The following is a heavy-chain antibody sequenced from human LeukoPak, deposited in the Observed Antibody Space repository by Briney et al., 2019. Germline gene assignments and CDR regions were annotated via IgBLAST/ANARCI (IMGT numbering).Heavy chain of an antibody. Sequence: GGSLRLSCAASGFTFSSYAMRWVRQAPGKGLEWVAVISYDGSNKYYADSVKGRFTISRDNSKNTLYLQMNSLRAEDTAVYYCARDLLRYCSSTSCSYFDYWGQGTLVTVSS. D-gene: IGHD2-2*01. CDR1: GFTFSSYA. CDR2: ISYDGSNK. J-gene: IGHJ4*02. V-gene: IGHV3-30-3*01. CDR3: ARDLLRYCSSTSCSYFDY.